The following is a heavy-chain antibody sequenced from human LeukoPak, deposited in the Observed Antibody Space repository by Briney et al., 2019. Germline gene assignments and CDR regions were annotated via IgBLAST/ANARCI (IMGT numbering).Heavy chain of an antibody. Sequence: ASVKVSCKASGYTFTSYGISWVRQAPGQGLEWVGWISAYNGNTNYAQKLQGRVTMTTDTSTSTAYMELRSLRSDDTAVYYCARVLIRYDFWSGYSAPYYYYGMDVWGQGTTVTVSS. CDR3: ARVLIRYDFWSGYSAPYYYYGMDV. CDR1: GYTFTSYG. D-gene: IGHD3-3*01. V-gene: IGHV1-18*01. J-gene: IGHJ6*02. CDR2: ISAYNGNT.